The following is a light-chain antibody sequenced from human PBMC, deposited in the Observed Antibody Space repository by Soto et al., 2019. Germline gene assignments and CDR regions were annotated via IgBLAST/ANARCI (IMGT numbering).Light chain of an antibody. CDR1: QSVRNN. CDR3: QQYDSWPLT. Sequence: EIVMTQSPATLSVSPGERATLSCRASQSVRNNLAWYLQKPGQAPRLLIYDISNRASVIPARFSGSGSGTEFTLTISSLQSGDSAVYYCQQYDSWPLTFGGGTKVEIK. CDR2: DIS. V-gene: IGKV3D-15*01. J-gene: IGKJ4*01.